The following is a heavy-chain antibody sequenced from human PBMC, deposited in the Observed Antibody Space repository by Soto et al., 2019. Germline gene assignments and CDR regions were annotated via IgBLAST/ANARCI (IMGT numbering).Heavy chain of an antibody. V-gene: IGHV4-4*07. D-gene: IGHD1-1*01. CDR1: GASISGFY. CDR3: VRDGTKTLRDWFDT. CDR2: IYATGTT. Sequence: PSETLSLTCTVSGASISGFYWSWIRKSAGKGLEWIGRIYATGTTDYNPSLKSRVMMSVDTSKRQFSLKLRSVTAADTAVYYCVRDGTKTLRDWFDTWGHGISVTVSS. J-gene: IGHJ5*01.